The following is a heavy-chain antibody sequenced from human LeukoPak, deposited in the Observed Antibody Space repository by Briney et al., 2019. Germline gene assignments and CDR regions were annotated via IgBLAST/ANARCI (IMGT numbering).Heavy chain of an antibody. CDR2: IYPGDSDT. CDR3: ARHPPPLYSGYDFGFDY. D-gene: IGHD5-12*01. J-gene: IGHJ4*02. V-gene: IGHV5-51*01. Sequence: GESLKISCKGSGYSFTSYWIGWVRQMPGKGLEWMGIIYPGDSDTRYSPSFQGQVTISADKSISTAYLQWSSLKASDTAMYYCARHPPPLYSGYDFGFDYWGQGTLVTVSS. CDR1: GYSFTSYW.